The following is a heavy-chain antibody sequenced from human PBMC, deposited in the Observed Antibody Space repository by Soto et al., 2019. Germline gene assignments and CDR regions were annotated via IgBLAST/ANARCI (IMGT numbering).Heavy chain of an antibody. CDR3: ARERGVLSEAFDI. CDR2: TYYRSKWYN. CDR1: GDSVSSNSAA. Sequence: SQTLSLTCAISGDSVSSNSAAWNWLRQSPSRGLEWLGRTYYRSKWYNDYVVSVKSRITINPNTSKNQFSLQLNSVTPEDTAVYYCARERGVLSEAFDIWGQGTVVTVSS. D-gene: IGHD3-10*01. J-gene: IGHJ3*02. V-gene: IGHV6-1*01.